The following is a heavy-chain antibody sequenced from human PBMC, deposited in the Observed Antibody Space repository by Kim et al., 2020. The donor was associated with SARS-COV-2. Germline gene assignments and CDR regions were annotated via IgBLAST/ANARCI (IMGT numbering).Heavy chain of an antibody. J-gene: IGHJ4*02. CDR3: AASRSYEARFSFDY. V-gene: IGHV3-66*01. Sequence: GGSLRLSCITSAFSVSTNYINWVRQAPGKGLEWVSTICGAGTTNYADAVKDRFIISSDNYENTVYLQMDSLRAEDTAIYYCAASRSYEARFSFDYWGQGTLV. D-gene: IGHD6-6*01. CDR1: AFSVSTNY. CDR2: ICGAGTT.